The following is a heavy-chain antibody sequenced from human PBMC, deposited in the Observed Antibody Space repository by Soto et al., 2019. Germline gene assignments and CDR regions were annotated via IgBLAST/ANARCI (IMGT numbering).Heavy chain of an antibody. CDR3: ATMVNYDFWSGPTYYFDY. CDR2: IYYSGST. Sequence: QLQLQESGPGLVKPSETLSLTCTVSGGSISSSSYYWGWIRQPPGKGLEWIGSIYYSGSTYYNPSLTSPVTLSVDTYKNQFALKLSSVTAADTAVYYCATMVNYDFWSGPTYYFDYWGQGTLVTVSS. D-gene: IGHD3-3*01. CDR1: GGSISSSSYY. V-gene: IGHV4-39*01. J-gene: IGHJ4*02.